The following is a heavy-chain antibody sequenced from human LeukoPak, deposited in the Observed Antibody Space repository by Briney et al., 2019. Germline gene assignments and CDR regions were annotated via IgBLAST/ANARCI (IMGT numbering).Heavy chain of an antibody. CDR3: ARVVGATVTIYYYYYYMDV. D-gene: IGHD4-17*01. J-gene: IGHJ6*03. Sequence: VASVKVSCKASGYTFTGYYMHWVRQAPGQGLEWMGWINPNSGGTNYAQKFQGRVTMTRDTSISTAYMELSRLRSDDTAVYYCARVVGATVTIYYYYYYMDVWGKGTTVTVSS. CDR1: GYTFTGYY. V-gene: IGHV1-2*02. CDR2: INPNSGGT.